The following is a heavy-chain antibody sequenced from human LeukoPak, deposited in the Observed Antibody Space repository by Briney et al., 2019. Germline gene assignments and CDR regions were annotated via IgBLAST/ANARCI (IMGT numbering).Heavy chain of an antibody. V-gene: IGHV3-30*18. CDR1: GFTFSNYG. Sequence: GGSLRLSCAVSGFTFSNYGMHWVRQAPGKGLEWVAVISFDGSNRYYADSVKGRFTISRDNSKNTPYLQMNSLRAEDTAVYYCAKDTRAYSYGLSDFWGQGTLVTVSS. CDR2: ISFDGSNR. CDR3: AKDTRAYSYGLSDF. D-gene: IGHD5-18*01. J-gene: IGHJ4*02.